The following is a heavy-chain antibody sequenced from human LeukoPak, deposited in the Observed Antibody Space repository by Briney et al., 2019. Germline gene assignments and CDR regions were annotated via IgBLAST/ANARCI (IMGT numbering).Heavy chain of an antibody. J-gene: IGHJ5*02. V-gene: IGHV3-7*01. CDR1: GFMFSSNW. D-gene: IGHD1-1*01. CDR2: IKEDGTET. Sequence: GGSLRLSCAASGFMFSSNWMSWVRLAPGKGLEWVANIKEDGTETYYEDSVKGRFTISRDNAKNSLYLQMDSLGAEDTAVYYCAREGTTGTTSWFDPWGQGTLVTVSS. CDR3: AREGTTGTTSWFDP.